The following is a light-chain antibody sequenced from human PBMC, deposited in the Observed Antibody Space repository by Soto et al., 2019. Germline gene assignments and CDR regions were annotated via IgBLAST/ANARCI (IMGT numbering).Light chain of an antibody. Sequence: QSVLTQPPSVSEAPRQRVTISCSGRSXNIRNNAVNWYQQLPGKAPKLLIYYDDLLPSGVSDRFSGSKSGTSASLAISGLQSEDEADYYCAAWDDSLNGVVFGGGTKLTVL. V-gene: IGLV1-36*01. CDR2: YDD. J-gene: IGLJ2*01. CDR1: SXNIRNNA. CDR3: AAWDDSLNGVV.